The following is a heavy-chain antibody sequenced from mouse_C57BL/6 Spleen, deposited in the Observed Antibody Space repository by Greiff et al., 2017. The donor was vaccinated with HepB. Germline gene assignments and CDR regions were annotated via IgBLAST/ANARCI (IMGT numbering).Heavy chain of an antibody. CDR3: ARGAPLRRGFAY. V-gene: IGHV1-75*01. Sequence: QVQLKESGPELVKPGASVKISCKASGYTFTDYYINWVKQRPGQGLEWIGWIFPGSGSTYYNEKFKGKATLTVDKSSSTAYMLLSSLSSEDSAVYFCARGAPLRRGFAYWGQGTLVTVSA. J-gene: IGHJ3*01. D-gene: IGHD2-12*01. CDR1: GYTFTDYY. CDR2: IFPGSGST.